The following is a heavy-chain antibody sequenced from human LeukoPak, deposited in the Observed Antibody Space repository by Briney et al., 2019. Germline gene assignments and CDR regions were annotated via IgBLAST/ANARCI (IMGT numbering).Heavy chain of an antibody. CDR3: ARGLPGYSNTWNDH. J-gene: IGHJ5*02. Sequence: GGALRLSCAASGFTFSRYWMHWVRQAPGKGLVWVSRTNSDGSLPSYADSVKGRFTISRDNAKNTLYLQMNSLGVEDTAIYYCARGLPGYSNTWNDHWGQGTLVTVSS. CDR2: TNSDGSLP. V-gene: IGHV3-74*01. D-gene: IGHD6-13*01. CDR1: GFTFSRYW.